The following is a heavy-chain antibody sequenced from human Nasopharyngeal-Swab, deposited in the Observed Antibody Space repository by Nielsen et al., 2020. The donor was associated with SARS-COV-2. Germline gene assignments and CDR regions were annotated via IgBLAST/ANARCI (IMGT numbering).Heavy chain of an antibody. Sequence: ASVKVSCKASGETFTSYYMQWVRQAPGQGLEWMGIINPSGGSTSYAQKFQGRVTMTRDTSTSTVYMELSSLRSEDTAVYYCGSSSWYNYYGMDVWGQGTTVTVSS. D-gene: IGHD6-13*01. J-gene: IGHJ6*02. CDR1: GETFTSYY. CDR3: GSSSWYNYYGMDV. V-gene: IGHV1-46*03. CDR2: INPSGGST.